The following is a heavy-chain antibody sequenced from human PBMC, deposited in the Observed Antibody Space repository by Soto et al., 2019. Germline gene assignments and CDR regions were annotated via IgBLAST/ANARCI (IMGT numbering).Heavy chain of an antibody. CDR3: ATDSHFHDR. V-gene: IGHV3-30-3*01. CDR2: TSSDGRDR. CDR1: GFTFSTYP. J-gene: IGHJ4*02. Sequence: QVQLVESGGGVVQPGRSLRLSCVASGFTFSTYPMHWVRQAPGKGLEWVSVTSSDGRDRFYADSVKGRFTISRDNSKNTLYLQMSSLKPEDTAVYYCATDSHFHDRWGQGTLVTVSS.